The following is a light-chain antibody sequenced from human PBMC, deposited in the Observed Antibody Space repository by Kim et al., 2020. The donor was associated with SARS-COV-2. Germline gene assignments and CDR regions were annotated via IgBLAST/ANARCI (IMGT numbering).Light chain of an antibody. CDR3: QKYGSALWT. CDR2: GAS. CDR1: QSVSSNY. V-gene: IGKV3-20*01. Sequence: LTQSPGTLSLSPGERATLSCRASQSVSSNYLAWYQQKPGQAPRLLIYGASSRATGIPDRFSGSGSGTDFTLTISSLEPEDVAVYYCQKYGSALWTFGEGTKVDIK. J-gene: IGKJ1*01.